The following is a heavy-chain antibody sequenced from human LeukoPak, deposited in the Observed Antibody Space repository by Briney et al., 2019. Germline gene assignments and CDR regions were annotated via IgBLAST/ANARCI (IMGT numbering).Heavy chain of an antibody. Sequence: SETLSLTCTVSGGSISSYYWSWIRQPPGKGLEWIGYIYYSGSTNYNPSLKSRVTISVDTSKNQFSLKLSSVTAADTAVYYCATSPVRGVTTFDYWGQGTLATVSS. J-gene: IGHJ4*02. V-gene: IGHV4-59*01. CDR1: GGSISSYY. D-gene: IGHD3-10*01. CDR3: ATSPVRGVTTFDY. CDR2: IYYSGST.